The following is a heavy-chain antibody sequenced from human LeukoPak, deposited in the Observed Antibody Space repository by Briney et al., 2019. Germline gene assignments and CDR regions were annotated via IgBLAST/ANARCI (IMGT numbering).Heavy chain of an antibody. CDR1: GYTFTGYY. Sequence: GASVKVSCKASGYTFTGYYMHWVRQAPGQGLEWMGRINPNSGGTNYAQKFQGRVTMTRDTSINTANMELSRLTSDDTAVYYCARGNNYDSGDYYSWFDPWGQGTLVIVSS. CDR2: INPNSGGT. V-gene: IGHV1-2*06. J-gene: IGHJ5*02. D-gene: IGHD3-22*01. CDR3: ARGNNYDSGDYYSWFDP.